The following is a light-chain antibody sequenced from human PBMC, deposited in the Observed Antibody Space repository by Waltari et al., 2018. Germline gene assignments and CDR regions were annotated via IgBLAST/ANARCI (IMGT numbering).Light chain of an antibody. J-gene: IGLJ2*01. Sequence: YVLTQPPSVSVAPGQTARITCRGNNIGAKRVHGYQQKSGQAPILVVYEDDDRPSGIPERFSGSNSGKTATLTISRVEVADEADFYCQVWDSDGDRVVFGGGTKLTVL. CDR1: NIGAKR. CDR3: QVWDSDGDRVV. V-gene: IGLV3-21*02. CDR2: EDD.